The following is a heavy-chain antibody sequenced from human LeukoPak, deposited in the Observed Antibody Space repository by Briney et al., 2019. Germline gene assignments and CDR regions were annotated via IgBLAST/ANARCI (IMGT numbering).Heavy chain of an antibody. CDR1: GFTLSSYA. D-gene: IGHD3-22*01. CDR3: AKVYYDSSGYYFVYFDY. CDR2: ISVSGNT. V-gene: IGHV3-23*01. Sequence: PGGSLRLSCAASGFTLSSYAMSWVRQAPGKGLEWVSAISVSGNTYHADSVKGRFTISRDSSKNTLYLQMNSLRAEDTAVYYCAKVYYDSSGYYFVYFDYWGQGTLVTVSS. J-gene: IGHJ4*02.